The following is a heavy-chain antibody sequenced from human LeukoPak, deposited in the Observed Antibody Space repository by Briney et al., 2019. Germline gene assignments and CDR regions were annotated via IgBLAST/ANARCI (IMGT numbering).Heavy chain of an antibody. CDR3: ARGDYYYYYIDV. CDR2: IYTSEST. Sequence: PSETLSLTCTVSGGSISSGSYYWSWIRQPAGKGLEWIGRIYTSESTNYNPSLKSRVTISVDTSKNQFSRKLSSVTAADTAVNYGARGDYYYYYIDVWGKGTPVTVSS. J-gene: IGHJ6*03. V-gene: IGHV4-61*02. CDR1: GGSISSGSYY.